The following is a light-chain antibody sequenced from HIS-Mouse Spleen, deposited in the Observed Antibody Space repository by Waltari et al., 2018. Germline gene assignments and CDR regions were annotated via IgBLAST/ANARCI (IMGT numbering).Light chain of an antibody. V-gene: IGLV1-47*01. CDR3: AAWDDSLSGWV. CDR1: SPNLGSNY. J-gene: IGLJ3*02. Sequence: QSVLTQPPSASGTPGQRVPISCSGSSPNLGSNYVYWYQQLPGTAPKLLIYRNNQRPSGVPDRLSGSKSGTSASLAISGLRSEDEADYYCAAWDDSLSGWVFGGGTKLTVL. CDR2: RNN.